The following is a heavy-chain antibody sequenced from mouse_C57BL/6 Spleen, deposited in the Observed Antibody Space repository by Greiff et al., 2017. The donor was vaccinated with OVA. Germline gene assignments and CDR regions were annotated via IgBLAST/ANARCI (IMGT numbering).Heavy chain of an antibody. D-gene: IGHD2-4*01. CDR3: ARSDYDYDGFAY. V-gene: IGHV1-55*01. Sequence: QVQLQQPGAELVKPGASVKMSCKASGYTFTSYWITWVKQRPGQGLEWIGDIYPGSGSTNYNEQFKSKATLTVDTSSSTAYMQLSSLTSEDSAVYYCARSDYDYDGFAYWGQGTLVTVSA. CDR1: GYTFTSYW. J-gene: IGHJ3*01. CDR2: IYPGSGST.